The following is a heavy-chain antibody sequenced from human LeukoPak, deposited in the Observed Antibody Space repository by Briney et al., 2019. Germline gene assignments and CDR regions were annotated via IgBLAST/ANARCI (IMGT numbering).Heavy chain of an antibody. D-gene: IGHD1-1*01. J-gene: IGHJ1*01. CDR3: ARTRTAGPIEYVQH. V-gene: IGHV1-2*02. Sequence: ASVKVSCKASGYTFTGYYMHWVRQAPGQGLEWMGWINPNSGGTNYAQKFQGRVTMTRDTSISTAYMELSRLRSDDTAVYYCARTRTAGPIEYVQHWGQGTLVTVSS. CDR2: INPNSGGT. CDR1: GYTFTGYY.